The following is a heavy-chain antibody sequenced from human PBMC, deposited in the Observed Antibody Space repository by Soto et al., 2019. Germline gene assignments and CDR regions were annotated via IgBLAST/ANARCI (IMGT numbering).Heavy chain of an antibody. J-gene: IGHJ4*02. CDR1: GDSISSSSYH. CDR2: ISYSGNT. V-gene: IGHV4-39*01. D-gene: IGHD5-12*01. CDR3: ASTRLVATSVWY. Sequence: PSETLSLTCSVSGDSISSSSYHWGWIRQPPGKVLEWIGAISYSGNTYYKSSLKSRVTISVDTSKNQFSLKLSSVTAADTAVYYCASTRLVATSVWYWGQGTLVTVS.